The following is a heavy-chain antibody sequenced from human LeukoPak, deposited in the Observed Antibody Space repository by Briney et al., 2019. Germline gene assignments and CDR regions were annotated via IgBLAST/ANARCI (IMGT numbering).Heavy chain of an antibody. J-gene: IGHJ4*02. D-gene: IGHD1-26*01. CDR2: SRNKAKSYST. CDR3: VRGFNSFDS. CDR1: GFTFSDHY. Sequence: GGSLRLSCAASGFTFSDHYMDWVRQALGKGLEWVGRSRNKAKSYSTEYAASVKGRFTISRDESRNSLYLQMNSLTTEDTAVYYCVRGFNSFDSWGQGTQVTVSS. V-gene: IGHV3-72*01.